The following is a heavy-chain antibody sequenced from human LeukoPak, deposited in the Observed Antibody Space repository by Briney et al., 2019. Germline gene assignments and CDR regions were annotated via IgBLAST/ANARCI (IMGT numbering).Heavy chain of an antibody. CDR3: ARGGHLYYYYYYMDV. V-gene: IGHV1-2*02. CDR1: GYTFTGYY. CDR2: INPNSGGT. J-gene: IGHJ6*03. Sequence: ASVKVSCKASGYTFTGYYIHWVRQAPGQGLEWMGWINPNSGGTNYAQKFQGRVTMTRDTSISTAYMELSRLRSDDTAVYYCARGGHLYYYYYYMDVWGKGTTVTVSS.